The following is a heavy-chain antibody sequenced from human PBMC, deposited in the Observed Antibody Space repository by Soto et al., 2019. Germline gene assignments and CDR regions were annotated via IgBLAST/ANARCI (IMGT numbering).Heavy chain of an antibody. CDR2: IIPIFGTA. V-gene: IGHV1-69*06. Sequence: GASVKVSCKASGGTFSSYAISWVRQAPGQGLEWMGGIIPIFGTANYAQKFQGRVTITADKSTSTAYMELSSLRSEDTAVYYCGWVTTKNYYYYYGMDVWGQGTTVTVSS. D-gene: IGHD4-4*01. CDR1: GGTFSSYA. J-gene: IGHJ6*02. CDR3: GWVTTKNYYYYYGMDV.